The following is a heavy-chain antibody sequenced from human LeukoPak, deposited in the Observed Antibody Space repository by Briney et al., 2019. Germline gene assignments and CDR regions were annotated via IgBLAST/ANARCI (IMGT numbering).Heavy chain of an antibody. V-gene: IGHV4-30-2*01. CDR1: GGSISSDS. Sequence: SQTLSLTCAVSGGSISSDSWSWIRQPPGKGLGWIGYIYHSGSTYYNPSLKSRVTISVDRSKNQFSLKLSSVTAADTAVYYCARDYSGWLDYWGQGTLVTVSS. CDR3: ARDYSGWLDY. J-gene: IGHJ4*02. D-gene: IGHD6-19*01. CDR2: IYHSGST.